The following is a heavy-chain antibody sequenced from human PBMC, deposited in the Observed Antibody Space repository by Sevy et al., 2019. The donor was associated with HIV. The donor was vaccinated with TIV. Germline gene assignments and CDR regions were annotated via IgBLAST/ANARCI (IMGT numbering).Heavy chain of an antibody. CDR1: GLSVTNNG. J-gene: IGHJ6*02. D-gene: IGHD5-18*01. CDR3: AREKVDTSMIFVEYYGMDV. V-gene: IGHV3-30*03. CDR2: ISYDGINK. Sequence: GGSLRLSCEVSGLSVTNNGMHWVRQAPGKGLEWVAVISYDGINKYYGDSVKGRFTISRDNSKNALYLQMSSLRAEDTAVYYCAREKVDTSMIFVEYYGMDVWGQGTTVTVSS.